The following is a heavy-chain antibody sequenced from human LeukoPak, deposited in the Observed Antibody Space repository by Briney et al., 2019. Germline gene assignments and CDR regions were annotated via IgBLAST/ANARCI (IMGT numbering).Heavy chain of an antibody. CDR1: GFTFSSYA. V-gene: IGHV3-23*01. Sequence: GGSLRLSCAASGFTFSSYAMSWVRQAPGKGLEWVSAISGSGGSTYYADSVKGRFTISRDNSKNTLYLQMNSLRAEDTAVYYCARDLGFPNLTVTTDDYWGQGTLVTVSS. D-gene: IGHD4-17*01. CDR3: ARDLGFPNLTVTTDDY. CDR2: ISGSGGST. J-gene: IGHJ4*02.